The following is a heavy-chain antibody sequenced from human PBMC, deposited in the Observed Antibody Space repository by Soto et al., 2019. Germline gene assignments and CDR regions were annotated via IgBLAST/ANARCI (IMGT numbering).Heavy chain of an antibody. V-gene: IGHV1-18*01. J-gene: IGHJ6*02. CDR1: GYTFTSYG. CDR2: ISAYNGNT. Sequence: SVKVSCKASGYTFTSYGISWVRQAPGQGLEWMGWISAYNGNTNYARKLQGRVTMTTDTSTSTAYMELRSLRSDDTAVYYCASSVVTMVRGVIINHYYYYGMDVWGQGTTVTVSS. CDR3: ASSVVTMVRGVIINHYYYYGMDV. D-gene: IGHD3-10*01.